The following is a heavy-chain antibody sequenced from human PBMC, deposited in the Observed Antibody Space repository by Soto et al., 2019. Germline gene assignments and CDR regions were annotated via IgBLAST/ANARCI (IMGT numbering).Heavy chain of an antibody. CDR3: ARVWGIAAAGMGTYYYYGMDV. V-gene: IGHV1-69*01. CDR2: IIPIFGTA. J-gene: IGHJ6*02. Sequence: QVQLVQSGAEVKKPGSSVKVSCKSSGGTFSSYAISRVRQAPGQGLEWMGGIIPIFGTANYAQKFQGRVTSTADESTRTAYMELSSLRSEDTAVYYCARVWGIAAAGMGTYYYYGMDVWGQGTPVTVSS. CDR1: GGTFSSYA. D-gene: IGHD6-13*01.